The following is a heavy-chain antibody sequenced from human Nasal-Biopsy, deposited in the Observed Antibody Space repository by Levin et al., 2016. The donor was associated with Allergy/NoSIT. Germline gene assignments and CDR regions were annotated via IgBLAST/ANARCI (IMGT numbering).Heavy chain of an antibody. V-gene: IGHV1-2*02. D-gene: IGHD5-12*01. CDR2: ISPNNGVT. CDR1: GYTFTGHY. J-gene: IGHJ4*02. CDR3: TVKRTISGLIDDF. Sequence: ASVKVSCKASGYTFTGHYLHWVRQAPGQGLEWVGWISPNNGVTHSAQKFQDRVTMTRDTSISTAFLELRNLRSDDSGVYFCTVKRTISGLIDDFWGQGTLVTVSS.